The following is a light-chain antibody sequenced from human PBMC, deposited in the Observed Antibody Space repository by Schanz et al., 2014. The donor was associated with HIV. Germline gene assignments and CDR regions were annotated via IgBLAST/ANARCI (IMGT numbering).Light chain of an antibody. CDR3: QQSYSAPFT. CDR1: QTISYY. Sequence: DIQMTQSPSSLSASIGDRVNITCRASQTISYYLSWYQQKPGKAPKLLIYAAPSLQSGVPSRFSGSGSGTDFTLTISCLQHEDFSTYFCQQSYSAPFTFGQGTKLDIK. CDR2: AAP. J-gene: IGKJ2*01. V-gene: IGKV1-39*01.